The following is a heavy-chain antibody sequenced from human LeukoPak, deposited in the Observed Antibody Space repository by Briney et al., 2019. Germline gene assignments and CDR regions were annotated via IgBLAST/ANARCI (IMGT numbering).Heavy chain of an antibody. CDR1: GFTFGDYA. D-gene: IGHD3-9*01. CDR3: ARGGRLTAFYNY. Sequence: GGSLRLSCTASGFTFGDYAMSWVRQAPGKGLEWVANINQDGSEKYYVDSVKGRFTISRDNAKNSLYLQMNSLRAEDTAVYYCARGGRLTAFYNYWGQGTLVTVSS. V-gene: IGHV3-7*04. J-gene: IGHJ4*02. CDR2: INQDGSEK.